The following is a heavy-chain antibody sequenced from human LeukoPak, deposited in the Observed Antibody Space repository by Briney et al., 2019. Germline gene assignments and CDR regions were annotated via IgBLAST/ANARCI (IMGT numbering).Heavy chain of an antibody. CDR2: ISGSGGST. CDR1: GFTFSSYA. Sequence: GGSLRLSCAASGFTFSSYAMSWVRQSPGKGLEWVSAISGSGGSTYYADSVKGRFTISRDNSKNTLYLQMNSLRAEDTAVYYCAKDQLVGVASSFDYWGQGTLVTVSS. J-gene: IGHJ4*02. D-gene: IGHD6-13*01. V-gene: IGHV3-23*01. CDR3: AKDQLVGVASSFDY.